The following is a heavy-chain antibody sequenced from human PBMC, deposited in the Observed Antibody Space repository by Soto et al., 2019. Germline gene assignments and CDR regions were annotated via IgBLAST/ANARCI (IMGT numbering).Heavy chain of an antibody. Sequence: SVKVSCKGSGFTFRSSAVEWVRQARGQGLEWIGWIVVGSEKTNYAQKFQERVTIRRDMSTSTAYMELSSLRAEDTAVYYCARDRRDSSSWSTNTNWFDPWGQGTLVTVSS. D-gene: IGHD6-13*01. CDR2: IVVGSEKT. V-gene: IGHV1-58*01. J-gene: IGHJ5*02. CDR1: GFTFRSSA. CDR3: ARDRRDSSSWSTNTNWFDP.